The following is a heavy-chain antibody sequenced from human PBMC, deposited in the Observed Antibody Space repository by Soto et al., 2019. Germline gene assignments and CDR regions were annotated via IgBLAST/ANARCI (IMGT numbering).Heavy chain of an antibody. Sequence: KTSETLSLTCAVYGGSFSGYYWSWIRQPPGKGLEWIGEINHSGSTNYIPSLKSRVTISVDTSKNQFSLKLSSVTAADTAVYYCARDWGGVIIHAYYGMDVWGQGATVTVSS. D-gene: IGHD3-10*01. CDR1: GGSFSGYY. CDR3: ARDWGGVIIHAYYGMDV. J-gene: IGHJ6*02. V-gene: IGHV4-34*01. CDR2: INHSGST.